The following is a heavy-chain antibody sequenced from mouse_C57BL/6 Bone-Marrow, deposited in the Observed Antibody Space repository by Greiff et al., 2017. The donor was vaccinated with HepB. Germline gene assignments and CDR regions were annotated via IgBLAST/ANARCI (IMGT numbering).Heavy chain of an antibody. CDR3: ARPYGSSFPYWYFDV. CDR2: ISNGGGST. V-gene: IGHV5-12*01. J-gene: IGHJ1*03. D-gene: IGHD1-1*01. CDR1: GFTFSDYY. Sequence: EVMLVESGGGLVQPGGSLKLSCAASGFTFSDYYMYWVRQTPEKRLEWVAYISNGGGSTYYPDTVKGRFTISRDNAKNTLYLQMSRLKSEDTAMYYCARPYGSSFPYWYFDVWGTGTTVTVSS.